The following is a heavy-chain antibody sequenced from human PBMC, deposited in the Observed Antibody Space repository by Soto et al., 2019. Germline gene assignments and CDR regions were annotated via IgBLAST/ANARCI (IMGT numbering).Heavy chain of an antibody. Sequence: QVQLVQSGAEVKKPGSSVKVSCKASGGTFSRYTFTWVRQAPGQGLEWMGRIIPILDIPNYAQNFQGRVTITADKSTITAYRELSSLTAEDTAVYYCSSHFTGVLVLGTSPPGGDNYGWDVWGQGTTVTVSS. CDR1: GGTFSRYT. D-gene: IGHD2-8*02. CDR2: IIPILDIP. J-gene: IGHJ6*02. V-gene: IGHV1-69*02. CDR3: SSHFTGVLVLGTSPPGGDNYGWDV.